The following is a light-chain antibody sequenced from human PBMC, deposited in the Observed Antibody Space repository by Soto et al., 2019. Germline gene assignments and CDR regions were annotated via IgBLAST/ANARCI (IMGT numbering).Light chain of an antibody. CDR1: QSVLYSSNNKNY. Sequence: DIVMTQSPDSLAVSLGERATINCKSSQSVLYSSNNKNYLAWYQQKPGQPHKLLIYWAYTRESGVHDRFSGSGSGTDFTLTIRSLQAEDVAVYYCQQYYSTPITFGQGTRLEI. V-gene: IGKV4-1*01. CDR3: QQYYSTPIT. CDR2: WAY. J-gene: IGKJ5*01.